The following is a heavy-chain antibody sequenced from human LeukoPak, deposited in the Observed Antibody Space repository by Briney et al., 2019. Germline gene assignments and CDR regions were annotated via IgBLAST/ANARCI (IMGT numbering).Heavy chain of an antibody. CDR1: GYTFTGYY. CDR2: INPNSGGT. Sequence: ASVKVSCKASGYTFTGYYMHWVRQAPGQGLEWMGWINPNSGGTNYAQKFQGRVTMTRDTSISTAYMELSRLRSDDTAVYYCARDIVVVPAATGDYWGQGTLVTVCS. CDR3: ARDIVVVPAATGDY. D-gene: IGHD2-2*01. J-gene: IGHJ4*02. V-gene: IGHV1-2*02.